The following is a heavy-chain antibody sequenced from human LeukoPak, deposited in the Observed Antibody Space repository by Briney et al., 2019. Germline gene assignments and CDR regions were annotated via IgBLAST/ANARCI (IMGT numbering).Heavy chain of an antibody. V-gene: IGHV4-39*07. D-gene: IGHD6-19*01. J-gene: IGHJ6*03. CDR1: GGSISSSSYY. CDR2: IYYSGST. Sequence: SETLSLTCTVSGGSISSSSYYWGWIRQPPGTGLEWIGSIYYSGSTYYNPSLKSRVTISVDTSKNQFSLKLSSVTAADTAVYYCARGRPEYSSGWHYYYYYYMDVWGKGTTVTVSS. CDR3: ARGRPEYSSGWHYYYYYYMDV.